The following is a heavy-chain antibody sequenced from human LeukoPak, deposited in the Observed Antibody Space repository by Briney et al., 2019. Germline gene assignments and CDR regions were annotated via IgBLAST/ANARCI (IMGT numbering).Heavy chain of an antibody. Sequence: ASVKVSCKASGYRFTNYYMNWVRQAPGQGLEWMGILNPRTGSTSLAQKFKGRVSMTRDTSTSTVYMELSSLRSEDTAVYSCARGLGWGDYAEYYFDYWGQGTLVTVSS. CDR2: LNPRTGST. J-gene: IGHJ4*02. V-gene: IGHV1-46*01. CDR1: GYRFTNYY. D-gene: IGHD4-17*01. CDR3: ARGLGWGDYAEYYFDY.